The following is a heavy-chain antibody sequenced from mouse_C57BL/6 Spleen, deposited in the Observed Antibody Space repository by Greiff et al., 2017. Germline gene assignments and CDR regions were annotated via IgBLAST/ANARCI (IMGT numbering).Heavy chain of an antibody. V-gene: IGHV5-4*01. CDR2: ISDGGSYT. CDR3: ARDNYGGSYYAMDY. Sequence: EVKLVESGGGLVKPGGSLKLSCAASGFTFSSYAMSWVRQTPEKRLEWVATISDGGSYTYYPDNVKGRFTISRDNAKNNLYLQMSHLKSEDTAMYYCARDNYGGSYYAMDYWGQGTSVTVSS. CDR1: GFTFSSYA. D-gene: IGHD2-4*01. J-gene: IGHJ4*01.